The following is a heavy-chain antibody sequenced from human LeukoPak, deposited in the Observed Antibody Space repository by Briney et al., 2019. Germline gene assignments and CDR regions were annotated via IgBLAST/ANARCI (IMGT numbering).Heavy chain of an antibody. CDR2: IRYDGSNK. V-gene: IGHV3-30*02. Sequence: GGSLRLSCAASGFTFSSYGMHWVRQAPGKGLEWVAFIRYDGSNKYYADSVKGRFTISRDNSKNTLYLQMNSLRAEDTAVYYCARELYGSGTYDQYYYDYGMDVWGQGTTVTASS. CDR1: GFTFSSYG. CDR3: ARELYGSGTYDQYYYDYGMDV. D-gene: IGHD3-10*01. J-gene: IGHJ6*02.